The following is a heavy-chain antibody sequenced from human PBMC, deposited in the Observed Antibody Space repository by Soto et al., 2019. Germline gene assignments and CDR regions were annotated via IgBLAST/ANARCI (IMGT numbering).Heavy chain of an antibody. D-gene: IGHD3-3*01. Sequence: SVKVSCKASGFTFTSTAVQWVRQARGQRLEWIGWIVVGSGNTNYAQKFQERVTITRDMSTSTAYMELSSLRSEDTAVYYCAAPSESYTIFGRASDSYYYYGMDIWSQGTTVIVTS. CDR3: AAPSESYTIFGRASDSYYYYGMDI. J-gene: IGHJ6*02. CDR1: GFTFTSTA. V-gene: IGHV1-58*01. CDR2: IVVGSGNT.